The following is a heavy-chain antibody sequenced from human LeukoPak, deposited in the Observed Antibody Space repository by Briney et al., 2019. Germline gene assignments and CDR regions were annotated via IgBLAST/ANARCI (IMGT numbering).Heavy chain of an antibody. D-gene: IGHD3-22*01. V-gene: IGHV3-30-3*01. CDR3: AREGTYYYDSSGYLTGGAFDI. CDR1: GFTFSSYA. Sequence: GRSLRLSCAASGFTFSSYAMHWVRQAPGKGLEWVAVISYDGSNKYYADSVKGRFTISRDNSKNTLYLQMNSLRAEDTAVYYCAREGTYYYDSSGYLTGGAFDIWGQGTMVTVSS. CDR2: ISYDGSNK. J-gene: IGHJ3*02.